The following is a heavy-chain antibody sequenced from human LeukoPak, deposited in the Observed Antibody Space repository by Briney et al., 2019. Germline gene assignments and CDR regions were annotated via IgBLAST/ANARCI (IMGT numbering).Heavy chain of an antibody. J-gene: IGHJ4*02. V-gene: IGHV1-18*01. CDR1: VYTFISYG. CDR3: ARVAEDCSSTSCYAGVDY. Sequence: ASVKVSCKASVYTFISYGISGVRQAPGQGLEWMGWISAYNGNTNYAQKLQGRVTMTTDTSTSTAYMELRSLRSDDTAVYYCARVAEDCSSTSCYAGVDYWGQGTLVTVSS. CDR2: ISAYNGNT. D-gene: IGHD2-2*01.